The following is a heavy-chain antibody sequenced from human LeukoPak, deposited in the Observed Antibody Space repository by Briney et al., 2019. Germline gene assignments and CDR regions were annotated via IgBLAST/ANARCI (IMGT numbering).Heavy chain of an antibody. CDR1: GVSVSSSSYY. Sequence: ETLSLTCTVSGVSVSSSSYYWGWVRQAPGKGLEWVSIIYNDGSTYYADSMKGRFTISRDNSKNTLYLQVNSLRAEDTAMYYCARNILFSFDIWGQGTMVTVSS. CDR2: IYNDGST. D-gene: IGHD2/OR15-2a*01. CDR3: ARNILFSFDI. V-gene: IGHV3-53*01. J-gene: IGHJ3*02.